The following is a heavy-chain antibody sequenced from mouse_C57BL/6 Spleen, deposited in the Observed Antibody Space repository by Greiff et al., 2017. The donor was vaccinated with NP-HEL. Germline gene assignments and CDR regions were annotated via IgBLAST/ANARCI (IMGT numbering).Heavy chain of an antibody. V-gene: IGHV1-64*01. J-gene: IGHJ2*01. CDR3: ALITTDYFDY. Sequence: QVQLQQPGAELVKPGASVKLSCKASGYTFTSYWMHWVKQRPGQCLEWIGMIHPNSGSTNYNEKFKSKATLTVDKSSITAYMQLSSLTSEDSAVYYCALITTDYFDYWGQGTTLTVSS. CDR2: IHPNSGST. CDR1: GYTFTSYW. D-gene: IGHD1-1*01.